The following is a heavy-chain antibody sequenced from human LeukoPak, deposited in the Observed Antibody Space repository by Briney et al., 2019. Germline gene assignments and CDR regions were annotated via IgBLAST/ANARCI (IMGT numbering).Heavy chain of an antibody. D-gene: IGHD3-22*01. J-gene: IGHJ4*02. Sequence: PGRSLRLSCAASGFTFSSYGMHWVRQAPGKGLEWVAVIWYDGTNKYYADSVKGRFTISRDSPKNTLYLQMNSLRAEDTAVYYCARAAYDNSGYLTLWGQGTLVTASS. CDR2: IWYDGTNK. V-gene: IGHV3-33*01. CDR3: ARAAYDNSGYLTL. CDR1: GFTFSSYG.